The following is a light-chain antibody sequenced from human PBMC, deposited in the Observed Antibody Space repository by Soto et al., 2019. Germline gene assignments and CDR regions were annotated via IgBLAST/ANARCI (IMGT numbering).Light chain of an antibody. V-gene: IGKV1-39*01. CDR3: QQSYSGPRT. Sequence: DIQITQSPSSLSASVGDRVTITCQASQNIVNYLSWYQQKPGKAPKLLIFAASSLPSGVPSRFSGSGFGTDFTLTISSLQPEDIATYYCQQSYSGPRTFGQGTKVDIK. J-gene: IGKJ1*01. CDR2: AAS. CDR1: QNIVNY.